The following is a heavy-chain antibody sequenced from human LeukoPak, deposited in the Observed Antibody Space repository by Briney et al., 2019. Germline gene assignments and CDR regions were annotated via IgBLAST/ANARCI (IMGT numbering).Heavy chain of an antibody. D-gene: IGHD5-24*01. CDR3: AKITSTLRWLQLIYFDY. Sequence: GGSLRLSCAASGFTFSSYAMSWVRQAPGKGLEWVSAISGSVGSTYYADSVKGRFTISRDNSKNTLYLQMNSLRAEDTAVYYCAKITSTLRWLQLIYFDYWGQGTLVTVSS. CDR1: GFTFSSYA. V-gene: IGHV3-23*01. CDR2: ISGSVGST. J-gene: IGHJ4*02.